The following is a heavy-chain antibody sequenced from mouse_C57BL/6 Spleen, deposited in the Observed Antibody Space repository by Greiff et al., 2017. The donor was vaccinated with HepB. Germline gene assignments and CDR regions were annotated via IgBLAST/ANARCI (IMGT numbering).Heavy chain of an antibody. Sequence: EVRLQQSGAELVKPGASVKLSCTASGFNIKDYYMHWVKQRTEQGLEWIGRIDPEDGATKYAPKFQGKATITADTSSNTAYLRLSSLTSEDTAVYYCARSVYYYGSSYERDYFDYWGQGTTLTVSS. V-gene: IGHV14-2*01. CDR1: GFNIKDYY. CDR2: IDPEDGAT. CDR3: ARSVYYYGSSYERDYFDY. J-gene: IGHJ2*01. D-gene: IGHD1-1*01.